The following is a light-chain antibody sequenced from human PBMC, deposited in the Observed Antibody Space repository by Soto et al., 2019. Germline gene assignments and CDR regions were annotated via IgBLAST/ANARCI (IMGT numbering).Light chain of an antibody. CDR3: QQYDKYST. J-gene: IGKJ1*01. CDR2: DAS. CDR1: QTISVS. V-gene: IGKV1-5*01. Sequence: QMTQSPSTLSASVGDTVTITCRASQTISVSLAWYQQKPGKAPNLLIYDASTLQGGVPSRFSGSGSGTEFTLTVTSLQPEDFATYFCQQYDKYSTFGHGTKVDIK.